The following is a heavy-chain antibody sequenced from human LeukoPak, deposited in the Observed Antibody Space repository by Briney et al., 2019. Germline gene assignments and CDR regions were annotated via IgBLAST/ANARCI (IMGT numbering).Heavy chain of an antibody. J-gene: IGHJ3*02. Sequence: SETLSLTCTVSGYSISSGYYWGWIRQPPGKGLEWIGSVYHSGSTNYNPSLKSRVTISVDTSKNQFSLKLSSVTAADTAVYYCARPTIALGAFDIWGQGTMVTVSS. CDR1: GYSISSGYY. D-gene: IGHD1-14*01. CDR3: ARPTIALGAFDI. CDR2: VYHSGST. V-gene: IGHV4-38-2*02.